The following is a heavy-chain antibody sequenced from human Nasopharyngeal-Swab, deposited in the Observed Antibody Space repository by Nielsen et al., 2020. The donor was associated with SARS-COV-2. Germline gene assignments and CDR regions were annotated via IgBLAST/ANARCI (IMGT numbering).Heavy chain of an antibody. V-gene: IGHV4-34*01. J-gene: IGHJ4*02. CDR1: GGPSSGYY. Sequence: SETLSLTCAVYGGPSSGYYWSWIRQPLGKGLEWIGEINHRGSTNYNPSLKSRVTISLDTSKNQFSLKLSSVTAADTAVYYCARLYCSSTSCPGYWGQGTLVTVSS. D-gene: IGHD2-2*01. CDR3: ARLYCSSTSCPGY. CDR2: INHRGST.